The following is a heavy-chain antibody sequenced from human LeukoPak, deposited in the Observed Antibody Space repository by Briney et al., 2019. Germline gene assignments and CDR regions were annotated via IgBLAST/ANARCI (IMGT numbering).Heavy chain of an antibody. CDR3: ARLWVVTPNY. D-gene: IGHD4-23*01. CDR2: IYYSGSA. J-gene: IGHJ4*02. Sequence: PSETLSLTCIVSGGSISNSSYYWGWIRQPPGKGLEWIGSIYYSGSAYYNPSLKSRVTISVDTSKNQFSLKLTSVTAADTAVYYCARLWVVTPNYWGQGALVTVSS. CDR1: GGSISNSSYY. V-gene: IGHV4-39*01.